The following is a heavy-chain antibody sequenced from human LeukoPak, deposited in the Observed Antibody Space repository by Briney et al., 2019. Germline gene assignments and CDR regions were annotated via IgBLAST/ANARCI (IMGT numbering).Heavy chain of an antibody. CDR3: ARRRYTSGQVDS. CDR2: IYYNVTS. D-gene: IGHD6-19*01. V-gene: IGHV4-59*08. Sequence: SETLSLTCTVSGGSICGYYCRWIRQPPRKGLEWIGYIYYNVTSSYNPSLKSRVTISVDTSKNQFSLKLTSVTAADTAVYYCARRRYTSGQVDSWGQGTLVTVSS. CDR1: GGSICGYY. J-gene: IGHJ4*02.